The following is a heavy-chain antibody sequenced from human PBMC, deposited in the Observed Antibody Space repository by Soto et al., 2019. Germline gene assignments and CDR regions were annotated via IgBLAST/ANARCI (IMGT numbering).Heavy chain of an antibody. CDR2: INPNSGGT. V-gene: IGHV1-2*04. J-gene: IGHJ4*02. Sequence: QVQLVQSGAEVKKPGASVKVSCKASGYTFTGYYMHWVRQAPGQGLEWMGWINPNSGGTNYTQKFQGWITMTRDTSITTAYMELSRLRSDDTAVYYCARDWVMVRGVFDYWGQGTLVTVSS. CDR3: ARDWVMVRGVFDY. CDR1: GYTFTGYY. D-gene: IGHD3-10*01.